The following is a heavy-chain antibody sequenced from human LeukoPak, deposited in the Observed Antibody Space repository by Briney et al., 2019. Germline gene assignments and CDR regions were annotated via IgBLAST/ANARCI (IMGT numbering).Heavy chain of an antibody. Sequence: GGSLRLSCAASGFTFTNHWMSWVRQAPGKGLERVANINQDGSEKFYVDSVKGRFTISRDNAKNSLYLQVNSLRAEDTAVYYCAEGTTAWGQGTLVTVSS. CDR2: INQDGSEK. J-gene: IGHJ5*02. CDR3: AEGTTA. CDR1: GFTFTNHW. D-gene: IGHD2/OR15-2a*01. V-gene: IGHV3-7*01.